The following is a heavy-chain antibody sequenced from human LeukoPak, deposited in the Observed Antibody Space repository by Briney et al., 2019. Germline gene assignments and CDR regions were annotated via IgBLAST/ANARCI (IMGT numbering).Heavy chain of an antibody. Sequence: SVKVSCKASGGTFSSYAISWVRQAPGQGLEWMGGIIPIFGTANYAQKSQGRVTITADESTSTAYMELSSLRSEDTAVYYCASGVTTSSSFDYWGQGTLVTVSS. V-gene: IGHV1-69*01. CDR2: IIPIFGTA. CDR1: GGTFSSYA. D-gene: IGHD4-11*01. CDR3: ASGVTTSSSFDY. J-gene: IGHJ4*02.